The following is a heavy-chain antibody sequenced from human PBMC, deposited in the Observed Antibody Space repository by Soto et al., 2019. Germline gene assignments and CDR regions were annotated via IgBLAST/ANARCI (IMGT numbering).Heavy chain of an antibody. CDR2: ISSSSSTI. Sequence: GSLRLSCAASGFTFSSYSMNWVRQAPGKGLEWVSYISSSSSTIYYADSVKGRFTISRDNAKNSLYLQMNSLRDEDTAVYYCARDRGPITMVRGVFDYWGQGTLVTVSS. V-gene: IGHV3-48*02. CDR3: ARDRGPITMVRGVFDY. D-gene: IGHD3-10*01. J-gene: IGHJ4*02. CDR1: GFTFSSYS.